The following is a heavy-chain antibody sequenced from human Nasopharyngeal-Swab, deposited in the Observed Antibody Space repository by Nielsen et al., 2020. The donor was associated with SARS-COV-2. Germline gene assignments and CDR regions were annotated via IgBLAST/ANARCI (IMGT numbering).Heavy chain of an antibody. CDR1: GFTFSNYW. J-gene: IGHJ4*02. CDR2: IHQDGSEK. V-gene: IGHV3-7*03. Sequence: ETLSLTCAAPGFTFSNYWMSWVRQTPGKGLEWVANIHQDGSEKTYVDSVKGRFTISRDNSKNSLYLQMDSLRAEDTAVYYCARPSRGQFDYWGQGTLVTVSS. CDR3: ARPSRGQFDY.